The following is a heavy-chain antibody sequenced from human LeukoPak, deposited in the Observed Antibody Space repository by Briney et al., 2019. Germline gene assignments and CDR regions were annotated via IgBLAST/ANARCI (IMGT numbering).Heavy chain of an antibody. V-gene: IGHV1-18*01. CDR1: GYTFTSYG. Sequence: ASVKVSCKSAGYTFTSYGISWERQAPAQGLEWMGWISAYNGNTNYAQKLQGRVTMTTDTSTSTAYMELRSLRSDDTAVYYCARGRGYYYDSSGYLRADYWGQGTLVTVSS. CDR3: ARGRGYYYDSSGYLRADY. CDR2: ISAYNGNT. D-gene: IGHD3-22*01. J-gene: IGHJ4*02.